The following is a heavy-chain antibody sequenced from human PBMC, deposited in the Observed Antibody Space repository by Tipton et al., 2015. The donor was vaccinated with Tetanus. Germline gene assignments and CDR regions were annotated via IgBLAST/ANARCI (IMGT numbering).Heavy chain of an antibody. CDR1: GFTFSNCD. Sequence: AASGFTFSNCDMTWVRQAPGKGLEWVSSISDSGAFTFYAGSVKGRFSISRDNPENTLYLQMYSLRAEDTDIYYCARKDTGDEHFFDHWGQGTLVPVSS. D-gene: IGHD3-16*01. J-gene: IGHJ4*02. CDR3: ARKDTGDEHFFDH. CDR2: ISDSGAFT. V-gene: IGHV3-23*01.